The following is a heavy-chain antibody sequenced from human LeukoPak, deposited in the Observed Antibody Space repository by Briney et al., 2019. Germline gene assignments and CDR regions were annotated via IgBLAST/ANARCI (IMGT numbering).Heavy chain of an antibody. J-gene: IGHJ6*03. CDR3: ARAAVNLHPNHYYYMDV. CDR1: GYTFTSYD. V-gene: IGHV1-8*01. CDR2: MNPYNGNT. Sequence: ASVKVSCKASGYTFTSYDINWVRQATGQGLEWMGWMNPYNGNTGYAQKFEGRVIMTRDTYISTAYLELSSLTSEDTAVFDCARAAVNLHPNHYYYMDVWGKGTTVTVSS.